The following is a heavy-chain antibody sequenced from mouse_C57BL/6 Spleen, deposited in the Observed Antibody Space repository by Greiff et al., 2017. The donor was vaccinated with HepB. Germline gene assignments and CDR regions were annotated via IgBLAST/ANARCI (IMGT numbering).Heavy chain of an antibody. CDR2: IYPGDGDT. D-gene: IGHD2-4*01. V-gene: IGHV1-82*01. CDR1: GYAFSSSW. J-gene: IGHJ3*01. CDR3: ARGSYYDYGAY. Sequence: VKLQESGPELVKPGASVKISCKASGYAFSSSWMNWVKQRPGKGLEWIGRIYPGDGDTNYNGKFKGKATLTADKSSSTAYMQLSSLTSEDSAVYFCARGSYYDYGAYWGQGTLVTVSA.